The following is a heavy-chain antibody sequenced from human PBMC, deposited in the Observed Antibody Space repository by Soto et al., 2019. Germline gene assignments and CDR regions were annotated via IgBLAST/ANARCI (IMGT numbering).Heavy chain of an antibody. D-gene: IGHD2-21*02. CDR3: ARLGSTYCGGDCYSWAFDI. Sequence: GESLKISCKGSGYSFTSYWIGWVRQMPGKGLEWMGIIYPGDSDTRYSPSFQGRVTISADKSISTAYLQWSSLKASDTAMYYCARLGSTYCGGDCYSWAFDIWGQGTMVTVSS. V-gene: IGHV5-51*01. J-gene: IGHJ3*02. CDR2: IYPGDSDT. CDR1: GYSFTSYW.